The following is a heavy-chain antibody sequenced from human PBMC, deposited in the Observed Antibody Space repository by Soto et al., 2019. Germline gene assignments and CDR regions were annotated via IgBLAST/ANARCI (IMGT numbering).Heavy chain of an antibody. V-gene: IGHV4-61*01. CDR2: FYYTGST. D-gene: IGHD2-21*02. Sequence: SETLSLTCTVSGGSVSSGNYYWSWIRQPPGKGLEWIGYFYYTGSTNYNPSLKSRVTISIDASKNQFSLRLSSVTAADTAVYYCARGPLAYCAGDCYSGYYYYGMDVWGQGTTVTVSS. CDR1: GGSVSSGNYY. CDR3: ARGPLAYCAGDCYSGYYYYGMDV. J-gene: IGHJ6*02.